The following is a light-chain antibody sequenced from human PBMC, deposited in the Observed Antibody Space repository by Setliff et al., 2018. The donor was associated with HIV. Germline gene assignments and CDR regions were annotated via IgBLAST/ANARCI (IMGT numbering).Light chain of an antibody. V-gene: IGLV1-40*01. J-gene: IGLJ1*01. CDR2: GDT. CDR1: SSTIGAGYP. CDR3: QSYDSSLGGNYV. Sequence: QSVLTQPPPVSGAPGQRITISCTGSSSTIGAGYPVFWYQQVPGTAPKLLIYGDTNRPSGVPDRFSGSKSGTSASLAITGLQAEDEADYYCQSYDSSLGGNYVFGTGTKVTVL.